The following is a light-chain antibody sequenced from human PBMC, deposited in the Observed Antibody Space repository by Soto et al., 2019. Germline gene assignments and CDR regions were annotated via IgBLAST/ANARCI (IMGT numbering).Light chain of an antibody. CDR3: QQYYSPPVT. Sequence: DIVMTQSPDSLAVSLGERATINCKSSQSVSTNNKNYLTWYQLKPGQPPRLLIFWASTRESGVPYRFTGSGSWTDFSLSISSLQAEDVAFYYCQQYYSPPVTFGGGTKVEIK. V-gene: IGKV4-1*01. J-gene: IGKJ4*01. CDR2: WAS. CDR1: QSVSTNNKNY.